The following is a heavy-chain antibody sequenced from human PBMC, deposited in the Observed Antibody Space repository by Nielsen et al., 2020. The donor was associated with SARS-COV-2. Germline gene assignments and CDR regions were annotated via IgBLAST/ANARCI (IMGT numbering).Heavy chain of an antibody. Sequence: GGSLRLSCAASGFTFTSYDMSWVRQAPGKGLEWVSAISGSGGSTYYADSVKGRFTISRDNSKNTLYLQMNSLRAEDTAVYYCAKSGGFGELDGWFDPWGQGTLVTVSS. J-gene: IGHJ5*02. CDR3: AKSGGFGELDGWFDP. CDR1: GFTFTSYD. CDR2: ISGSGGST. V-gene: IGHV3-23*01. D-gene: IGHD3-10*01.